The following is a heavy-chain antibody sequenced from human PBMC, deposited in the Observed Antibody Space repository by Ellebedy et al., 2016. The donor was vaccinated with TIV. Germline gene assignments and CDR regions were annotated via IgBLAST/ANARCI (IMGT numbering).Heavy chain of an antibody. V-gene: IGHV3-30*03. CDR2: ISYDGSNT. CDR3: ARLHSGAFDI. D-gene: IGHD3-10*01. Sequence: GGSLRLXXAASGFTFSSYGMHWVRQAPGKGLEWVAVISYDGSNTYYADSVKGRLTISRDNFKNTLYLHMNSLRAEDTAVYYCARLHSGAFDIWGQGTMVTVSS. CDR1: GFTFSSYG. J-gene: IGHJ3*02.